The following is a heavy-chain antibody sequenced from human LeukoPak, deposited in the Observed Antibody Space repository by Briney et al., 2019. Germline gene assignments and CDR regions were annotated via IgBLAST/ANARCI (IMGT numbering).Heavy chain of an antibody. CDR1: GGSFSGYY. CDR2: INHSGST. V-gene: IGHV4-34*01. D-gene: IGHD6-19*01. Sequence: SETLSLTCAVYGGSFSGYYWSWIRQPPGKGLEWIGEINHSGSTNYNPSLKSRVTISVDTSKNQFSLKLSSVTAADTAVYHCACRLGYSSGRPFDYWGQGTLVTVSS. CDR3: ACRLGYSSGRPFDY. J-gene: IGHJ4*02.